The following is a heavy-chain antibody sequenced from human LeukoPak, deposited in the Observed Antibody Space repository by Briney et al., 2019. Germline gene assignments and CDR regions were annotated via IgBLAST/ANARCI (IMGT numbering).Heavy chain of an antibody. Sequence: SETLSLTCTVSGGSISSYYWSWIRQPPGKGLEWIGYIFYSGRTNYNPSLKRRVTISVDTSKDQFSLTLSSVTAADTAVYYCARGQKYRNGYTVTELGSGYFDYWGQGTLVTVSS. CDR3: ARGQKYRNGYTVTELGSGYFDY. V-gene: IGHV4-59*01. CDR1: GGSISSYY. D-gene: IGHD5-18*01. CDR2: IFYSGRT. J-gene: IGHJ4*02.